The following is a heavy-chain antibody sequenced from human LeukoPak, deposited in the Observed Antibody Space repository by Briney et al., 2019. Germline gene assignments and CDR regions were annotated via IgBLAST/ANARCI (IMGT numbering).Heavy chain of an antibody. CDR2: ISGSGGST. J-gene: IGHJ4*02. CDR3: ATVAQWLGEFDY. Sequence: PGGSLRLSCAASGFTFSSYAMSWVRQAPGKGLEWVSAISGSGGSTYYADSVKGRFTISRDNSKNTLYLQLISLRAEDTAVYYCATVAQWLGEFDYWGQGTLVTVSS. V-gene: IGHV3-23*01. CDR1: GFTFSSYA. D-gene: IGHD6-19*01.